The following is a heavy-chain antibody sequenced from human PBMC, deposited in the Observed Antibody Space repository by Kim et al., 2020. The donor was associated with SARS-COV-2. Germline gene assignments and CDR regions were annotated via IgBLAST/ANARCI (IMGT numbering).Heavy chain of an antibody. CDR2: ISSSSSYI. CDR1: GFTFSSYS. Sequence: GGSLRLSCAASGFTFSSYSMNWVRQAPGKGLEWVSSISSSSSYIYYADSVKGRFTISRDNAKNSLYLQMNSLRAEDTAVYYCASPQPTTFLGSDWFDLWGQGTLVTVSS. J-gene: IGHJ5*02. D-gene: IGHD1-1*01. V-gene: IGHV3-21*01. CDR3: ASPQPTTFLGSDWFDL.